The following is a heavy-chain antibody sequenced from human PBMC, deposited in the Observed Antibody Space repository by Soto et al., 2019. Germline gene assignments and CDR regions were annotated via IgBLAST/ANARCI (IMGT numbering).Heavy chain of an antibody. CDR2: IFYNGST. V-gene: IGHV4-59*12. D-gene: IGHD4-4*01. Sequence: PSETLSLTCTISGGSISYYYWSWIRQPPGKGLEWIGYIFYNGSTNYNPSLKSRVTISVDTSKNQFSLKLSSVTAADTAVYYCARLLMTTVTTLDTWGQGTLVTVSS. J-gene: IGHJ5*02. CDR3: ARLLMTTVTTLDT. CDR1: GGSISYYY.